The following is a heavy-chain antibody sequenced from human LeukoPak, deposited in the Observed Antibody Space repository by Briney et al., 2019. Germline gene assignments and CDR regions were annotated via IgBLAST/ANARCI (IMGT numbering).Heavy chain of an antibody. CDR2: IKQEGSEK. J-gene: IGHJ5*02. CDR3: ARDSAPGPWSGYIWSPPGPIFDP. D-gene: IGHD3-3*01. V-gene: IGHV3-7*01. Sequence: PGRSLRLSCAASGFTFSSYWMSWVRQAPGKGLEWVANIKQEGSEKYYVDSVKGRFTISRDNAKNSLYLQMNSLRAEDTAVYYCARDSAPGPWSGYIWSPPGPIFDPWGQGTLVTVSS. CDR1: GFTFSSYW.